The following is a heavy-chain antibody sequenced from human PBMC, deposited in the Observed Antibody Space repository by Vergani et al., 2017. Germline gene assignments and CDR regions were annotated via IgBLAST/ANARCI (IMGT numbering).Heavy chain of an antibody. CDR3: ARVQELGDFWSGYRVRYYYYMDV. J-gene: IGHJ6*03. CDR2: INHSGST. Sequence: QVQLQQWGAGLLKPSETLSLTCAVYGGSFSGYYWSWIRQPPGKGLEWIGEINHSGSTNYNPSLKSRVTISVATSKIQFSMKLSSVTAADTAVYYCARVQELGDFWSGYRVRYYYYMDVWGKGTTVTVSS. D-gene: IGHD3-3*01. V-gene: IGHV4-34*01. CDR1: GGSFSGYY.